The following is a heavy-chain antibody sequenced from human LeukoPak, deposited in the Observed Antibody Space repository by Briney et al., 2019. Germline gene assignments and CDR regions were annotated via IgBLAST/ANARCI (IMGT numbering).Heavy chain of an antibody. Sequence: SPNPSPPFAAPGGSINSGGYSRGWVPPPPGQGPGWGGDIYHSGSTYYNPSLKSRVTISVDRSKNQFSLKLSSVTAADTAVYYCARGSYGSGSYYYYGVDVWGKGTTVTVSS. V-gene: IGHV4-30-2*01. CDR1: GGSINSGGYS. J-gene: IGHJ6*04. CDR2: IYHSGST. CDR3: ARGSYGSGSYYYYGVDV. D-gene: IGHD3-10*01.